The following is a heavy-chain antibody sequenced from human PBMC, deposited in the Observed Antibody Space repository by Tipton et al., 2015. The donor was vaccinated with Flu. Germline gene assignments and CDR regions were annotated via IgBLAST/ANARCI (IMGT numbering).Heavy chain of an antibody. Sequence: SLRLSCAASGFTFSSYAMSWVRQAPGKGLEWVSAISGSGGSTYYADSVKGRFTISRDNSKNTLYLQMNSLRAEDTAVYYCAKDIGNGYSSSWIYYYYYGMDVWGQGTTVTVSS. V-gene: IGHV3-23*01. J-gene: IGHJ6*02. CDR2: ISGSGGST. CDR1: GFTFSSYA. D-gene: IGHD6-13*01. CDR3: AKDIGNGYSSSWIYYYYYGMDV.